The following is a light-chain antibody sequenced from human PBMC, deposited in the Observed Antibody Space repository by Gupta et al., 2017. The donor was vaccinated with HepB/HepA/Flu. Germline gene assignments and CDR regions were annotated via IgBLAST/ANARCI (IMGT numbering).Light chain of an antibody. J-gene: IGKJ4*01. V-gene: IGKV3-20*01. CDR3: QQYGSSPIT. Sequence: EIVLTQSPGTLSLSPGERATLSCRASQSVSSSYLAWYQQKPGQAPRLLIYGASRSATGIPDRFSGSGSGTDFTLTISRLEPEDFAVYYCQQYGSSPITFGGRTKVEIK. CDR2: GAS. CDR1: QSVSSSY.